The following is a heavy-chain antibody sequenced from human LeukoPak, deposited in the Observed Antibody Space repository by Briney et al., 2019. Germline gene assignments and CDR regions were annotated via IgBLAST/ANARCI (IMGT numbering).Heavy chain of an antibody. CDR2: ISGSGGRT. V-gene: IGHV3-23*01. D-gene: IGHD3-10*01. J-gene: IGHJ4*02. CDR1: GFTFSSYA. Sequence: GRSLRLSCAASGFTFSSYAMSWVRQAPGKGLEWVAAISGSGGRTYYADSVKGRFTISRDNSKNTLYLQMNSLRAEDTAVYYCATSTASFGEPHFDYWGQGTLVTVSS. CDR3: ATSTASFGEPHFDY.